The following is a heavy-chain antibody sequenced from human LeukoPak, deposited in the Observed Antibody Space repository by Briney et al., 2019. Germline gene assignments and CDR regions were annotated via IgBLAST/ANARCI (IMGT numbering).Heavy chain of an antibody. J-gene: IGHJ4*02. CDR1: GFTFSSYG. Sequence: GGSLRLSCAASGFTFSSYGMNWVRQAPGKGLEWVSAISTRGDITYYADSVKGRFTISRDNAKNSLYLQMNSLRAEDTAVYYCARDRGVAGLDYWGQGTLVTVSS. V-gene: IGHV3-21*01. CDR2: ISTRGDIT. CDR3: ARDRGVAGLDY. D-gene: IGHD6-19*01.